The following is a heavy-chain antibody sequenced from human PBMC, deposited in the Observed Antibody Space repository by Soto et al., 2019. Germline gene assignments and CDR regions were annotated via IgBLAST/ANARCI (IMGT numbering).Heavy chain of an antibody. J-gene: IGHJ6*02. D-gene: IGHD3-3*01. V-gene: IGHV3-9*01. Sequence: PGGSLRLSCVASGVKFDDHVMHWVRQVPGKGLEWVGHINWDGYSIGYGDSVRGRFTISRDNAKNTLYLQMNSLRPEHTALYYCARSWSGSTSGRVDVWGRGTTVTVSS. CDR2: INWDGYSI. CDR1: GVKFDDHV. CDR3: ARSWSGSTSGRVDV.